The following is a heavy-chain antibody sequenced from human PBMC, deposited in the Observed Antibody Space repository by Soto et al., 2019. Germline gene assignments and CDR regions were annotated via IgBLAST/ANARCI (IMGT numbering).Heavy chain of an antibody. CDR2: MSYDGSNK. D-gene: IGHD3-16*01. J-gene: IGHJ4*02. Sequence: QVQLVESGGGVVQPGRPLRLSCAASGFTFSSYAMHWVRRAPGKGLEWMAVMSYDGSNKYYADSVKGRFTISTDNSKNTLYLQMNSLRPEDTALYYCARDGGAYWGQGTLVIVSS. CDR3: ARDGGAY. V-gene: IGHV3-30-3*01. CDR1: GFTFSSYA.